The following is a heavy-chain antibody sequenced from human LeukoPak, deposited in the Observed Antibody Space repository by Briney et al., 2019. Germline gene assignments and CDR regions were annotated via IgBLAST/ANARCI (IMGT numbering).Heavy chain of an antibody. D-gene: IGHD4-17*01. CDR2: INHSGST. V-gene: IGHV4-34*01. CDR3: ARWGHYGPLGY. J-gene: IGHJ4*02. Sequence: PSETLSLTCTVSGGSISSYYWSWIRQPPGKGLEWIGEINHSGSTNYNPSLKSRVTISVDTSKNQFSLKLSSVTAADTAVYYCARWGHYGPLGYWGQGTLVTVSS. CDR1: GGSISSYY.